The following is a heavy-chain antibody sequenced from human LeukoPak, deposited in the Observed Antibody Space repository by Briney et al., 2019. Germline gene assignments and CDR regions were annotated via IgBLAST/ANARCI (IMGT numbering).Heavy chain of an antibody. CDR2: ISGSSAVI. D-gene: IGHD1-26*01. CDR3: TRGRQLWEY. J-gene: IGHJ4*02. V-gene: IGHV3-23*01. CDR1: GFTFTTYA. Sequence: GGSLRLSCAASGFTFTTYALSWVRQAPGKGLEWVSGISGSSAVIDYADSVKGRFIISRDNSENTIYLQMNSLRAEDTAVYYCTRGRQLWEYWGQGTLVTVSS.